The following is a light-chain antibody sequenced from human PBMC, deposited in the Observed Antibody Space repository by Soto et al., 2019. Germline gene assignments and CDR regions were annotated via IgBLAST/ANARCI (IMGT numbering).Light chain of an antibody. Sequence: IVMPQYPATLSVSPGERATLSCRASQSGSSNLAWYQQKPGQAPRLLIYGASARATGIPARFSGSGSGTEFTLTISSLQSEDFAVYSCQQYNNWPPLTFGGGTKVDIK. J-gene: IGKJ4*01. CDR2: GAS. CDR3: QQYNNWPPLT. V-gene: IGKV3-15*01. CDR1: QSGSSN.